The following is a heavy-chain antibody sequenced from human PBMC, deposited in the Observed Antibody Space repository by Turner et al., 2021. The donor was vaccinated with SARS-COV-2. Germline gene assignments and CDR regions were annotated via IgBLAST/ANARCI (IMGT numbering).Heavy chain of an antibody. CDR3: SMGRDDLNMHV. Sequence: QLQLVQSGVEVKKPGASVKVSCRASGYNFSDHYIRWVRQAPGQGLEWMGWINPDNGDSYHAQKFQGRITMTRDTSLNTAYMELITLRSDDTAEYYCSMGRDDLNMHVWGQGTMVIVSS. D-gene: IGHD1-1*01. J-gene: IGHJ6*02. CDR2: INPDNGDS. V-gene: IGHV1-2*02. CDR1: GYNFSDHY.